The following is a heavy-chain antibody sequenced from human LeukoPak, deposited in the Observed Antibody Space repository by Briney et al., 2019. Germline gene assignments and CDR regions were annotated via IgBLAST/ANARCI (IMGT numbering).Heavy chain of an antibody. V-gene: IGHV4-4*02. CDR1: GDSISSSNW. D-gene: IGHD6-25*01. J-gene: IGHJ5*02. Sequence: PSETLSLTCAVSGDSISSSNWWTWVRQPPGKGLEWIGEIYHSGSTNYNPFLKSRVTMSLDKSKNQFSLKLTSVTAADTAVYYCAREAAGQWFDPWGQGTLVTVSS. CDR2: IYHSGST. CDR3: AREAAGQWFDP.